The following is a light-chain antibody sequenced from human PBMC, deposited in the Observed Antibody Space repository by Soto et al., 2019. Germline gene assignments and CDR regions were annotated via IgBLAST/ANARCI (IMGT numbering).Light chain of an antibody. V-gene: IGKV3-15*01. CDR3: KQYKNWPRT. CDR1: QSVTSN. Sequence: EIEMTQPPATRSVSPGSRDTVSSRDSQSVTSNLAWYQQKPGQAPRVLIYGASTRATGTPARFSGSGSGTEFILTISSLQSEDFAFYYCKQYKNWPRTFGQGTKVDIK. J-gene: IGKJ1*01. CDR2: GAS.